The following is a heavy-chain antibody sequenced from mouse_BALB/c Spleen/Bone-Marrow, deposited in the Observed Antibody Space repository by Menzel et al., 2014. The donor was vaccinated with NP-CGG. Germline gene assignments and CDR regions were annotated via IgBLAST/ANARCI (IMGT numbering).Heavy chain of an antibody. CDR1: GFDFRRYR. CDR2: INPESSTI. D-gene: IGHD2-3*01. V-gene: IGHV4-1*02. J-gene: IGHJ2*01. CDR3: ARLGYYGYFVD. Sequence: DVQLQESGGGLVQPGGSLKLSCAASGFDFRRYRMSWVRQVPGKGLEWIGEINPESSTINYTPSLKDKFIISRDNAKNTLYLQMSKVRSEDTALYYCARLGYYGYFVDWGQGTTLTVAS.